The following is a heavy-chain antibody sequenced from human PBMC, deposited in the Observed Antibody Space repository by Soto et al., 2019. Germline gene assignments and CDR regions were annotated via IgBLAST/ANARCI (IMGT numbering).Heavy chain of an antibody. CDR1: EFTFSSYG. Sequence: GGSLRLSCAGSEFTFSSYGMHWVRQAPGKGLEWVAVISYDESDKFYADSVKGRFTISRDNSKNTLYLQMNSLRTEDTAVYYCAKERPRRTLVRALEYWGLGTLVIVSS. D-gene: IGHD3-10*01. J-gene: IGHJ4*02. CDR2: ISYDESDK. V-gene: IGHV3-30*18. CDR3: AKERPRRTLVRALEY.